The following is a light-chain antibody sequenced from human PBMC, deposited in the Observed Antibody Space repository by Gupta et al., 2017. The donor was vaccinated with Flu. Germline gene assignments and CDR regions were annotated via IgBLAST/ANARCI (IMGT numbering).Light chain of an antibody. CDR1: SSNLGSNT. CDR3: AAWDDSLNGQV. V-gene: IGLV1-44*01. Sequence: HSLLPQPPSASGTPGRPVTIYCSGSSSNLGSNTVNWYQQLPGTAPKLLIYSNNQRPSGVPDRFSGSKSGTSASLAISGPQSEDEADYYCAAWDDSLNGQVFGTGTKVTVL. J-gene: IGLJ1*01. CDR2: SNN.